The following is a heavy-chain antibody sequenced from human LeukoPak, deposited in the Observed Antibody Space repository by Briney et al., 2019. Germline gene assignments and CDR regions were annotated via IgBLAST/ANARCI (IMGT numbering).Heavy chain of an antibody. Sequence: GGSLRLSCAASGFTFGNHAMSWVRQAPGKGREWVGRIKSKTDGGTTDYAAPVKGRFTISRDDSKNTLYLQMNSLKTEDTAVYYCTTDRRMVWGAPSNYYYGMDVWGQGTTVTVSS. V-gene: IGHV3-15*01. CDR2: IKSKTDGGTT. CDR1: GFTFGNHA. CDR3: TTDRRMVWGAPSNYYYGMDV. J-gene: IGHJ6*02. D-gene: IGHD3-10*01.